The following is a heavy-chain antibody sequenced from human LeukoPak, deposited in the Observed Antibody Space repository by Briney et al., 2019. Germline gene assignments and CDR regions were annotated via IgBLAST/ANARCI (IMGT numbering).Heavy chain of an antibody. CDR3: ARDHLVRGVIVGANWFDP. V-gene: IGHV3-30*04. CDR2: ISYDGSNK. CDR1: GFTFGSYA. D-gene: IGHD3-10*01. J-gene: IGHJ5*02. Sequence: GGSLRLSCAASGFTFGSYAMHWVRQAPGKGLEWVAVISYDGSNKYYADSVKGRFTISRDNSKNTLYLQMNSLRAEDTAVYYCARDHLVRGVIVGANWFDPWGQGTLVTVSS.